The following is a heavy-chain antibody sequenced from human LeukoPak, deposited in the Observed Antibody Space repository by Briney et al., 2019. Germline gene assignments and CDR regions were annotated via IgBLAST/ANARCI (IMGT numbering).Heavy chain of an antibody. V-gene: IGHV3-30*16. Sequence: PGRSLRLSCAASGFTFSSYAMYWVRQAPGKGLEWVAVISYDGTNKYYAESVKGRFTISRDKSKNTLYLQMNSLRAEDTAVYYCARDSVRGVRWDTAMVKNYYMDVWGKGTTVTVSS. CDR2: ISYDGTNK. D-gene: IGHD5-18*01. CDR3: ARDSVRGVRWDTAMVKNYYMDV. CDR1: GFTFSSYA. J-gene: IGHJ6*03.